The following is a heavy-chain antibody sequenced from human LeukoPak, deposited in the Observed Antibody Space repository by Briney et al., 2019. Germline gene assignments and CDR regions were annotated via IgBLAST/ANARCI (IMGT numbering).Heavy chain of an antibody. CDR1: GYTLTNYG. Sequence: ASVKVSCKASGYTLTNYGISWVRQAPGQGLEWMGWISVYNGNTNYAQKLQGRVTMTTDTSTSTAYMELRSLRSDDTAVYYCARNSGVQVWLRNLFDDYWGQGTLVTVSS. V-gene: IGHV1-18*04. CDR3: ARNSGVQVWLRNLFDDY. CDR2: ISVYNGNT. D-gene: IGHD5-18*01. J-gene: IGHJ4*02.